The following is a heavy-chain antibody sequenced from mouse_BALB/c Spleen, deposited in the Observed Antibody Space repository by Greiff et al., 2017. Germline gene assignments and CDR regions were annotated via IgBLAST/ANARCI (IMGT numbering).Heavy chain of an antibody. CDR2: IRSKSNNYAT. Sequence: EVQVVESGGGLVQPKGSLKLSCAASGFTFNTYAMNWVRQAPGKGLEWVARIRSKSNNYATYYADSVKDRFTISRDDSQSMLYLQMNNLKTEDTAMYYCVKHGTYYDEAYWGQGTLVTVSA. J-gene: IGHJ3*01. D-gene: IGHD2-4*01. CDR1: GFTFNTYA. V-gene: IGHV10-1*02. CDR3: VKHGTYYDEAY.